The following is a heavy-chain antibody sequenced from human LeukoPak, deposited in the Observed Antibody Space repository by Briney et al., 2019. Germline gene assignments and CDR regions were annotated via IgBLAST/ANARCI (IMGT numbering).Heavy chain of an antibody. D-gene: IGHD3-10*01. Sequence: PSETLSLTCTVSGVPLSSYYWSWIPQPPGKGPEWIGYIYYSGSTNYNPALKSRVTISVDTSKNQFSLKLSSVTAADTAGYYCARRFYNGAGSWFDPWGQGTLVTVSS. J-gene: IGHJ5*02. V-gene: IGHV4-59*08. CDR2: IYYSGST. CDR3: ARRFYNGAGSWFDP. CDR1: GVPLSSYY.